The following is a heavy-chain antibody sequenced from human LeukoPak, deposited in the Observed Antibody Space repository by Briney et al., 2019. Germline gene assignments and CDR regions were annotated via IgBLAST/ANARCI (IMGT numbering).Heavy chain of an antibody. V-gene: IGHV1-69*05. CDR1: GGTFNSYV. CDR2: IIPVFGTP. Sequence: EASVKVSCKASGGTFNSYVISWVRQAPGQGLEWMGGIIPVFGTPKYAQKFQGRVSITKDESTSTAYMELSSLSSEDTAVYYCAIDFAQSDFWSGSSGMNVWGKGTTVTVSS. D-gene: IGHD3-3*01. CDR3: AIDFAQSDFWSGSSGMNV. J-gene: IGHJ6*03.